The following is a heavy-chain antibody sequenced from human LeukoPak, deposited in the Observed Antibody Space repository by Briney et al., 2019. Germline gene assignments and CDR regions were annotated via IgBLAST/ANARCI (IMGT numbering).Heavy chain of an antibody. CDR1: GGSISSGGYY. D-gene: IGHD3-22*01. CDR2: IYYSGST. Sequence: SETLSLTCTVSGGSISSGGYYWSWIRQHPGKGLEWIGYIYYSGSTYHNPSLKSRVTISVDTSKNQFSLKLSSVTAADTAVYYCARDSSGPDYYYGMDVWGQGTTVTVSS. V-gene: IGHV4-31*03. CDR3: ARDSSGPDYYYGMDV. J-gene: IGHJ6*02.